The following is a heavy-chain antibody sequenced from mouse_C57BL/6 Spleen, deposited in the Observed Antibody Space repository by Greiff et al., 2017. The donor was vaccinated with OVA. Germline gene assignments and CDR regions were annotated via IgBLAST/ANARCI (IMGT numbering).Heavy chain of an antibody. V-gene: IGHV1-82*01. CDR1: GYAFSSSW. J-gene: IGHJ4*01. CDR3: ASYERYGSPAMDY. D-gene: IGHD1-1*01. Sequence: VKLVESGPELVKPGASVKISCKASGYAFSSSWMNWVKQRPGKGLEWIGRIYPGDGDTNYNGKFKGKATLTADKSSSTAYMQLSSLTSEDSAVYFGASYERYGSPAMDYWGQGTSVTVSS. CDR2: IYPGDGDT.